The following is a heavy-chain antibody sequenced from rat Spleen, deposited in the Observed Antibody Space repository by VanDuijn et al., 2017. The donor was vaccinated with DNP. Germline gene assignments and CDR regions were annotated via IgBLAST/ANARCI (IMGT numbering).Heavy chain of an antibody. D-gene: IGHD1-12*02. CDR2: ISYEGSRT. Sequence: EVQLVESGGGLVQPGRSLKLSCAASGFTFSDYYMAWVRQAPKKGLEWVAYISYEGSRTYYGDSVKGRSVKGRFTISRDIPKSTLYLQMDSLRSEDTATYYCVTRAPGNYYYGGYFDYWGQGVMVTVSS. J-gene: IGHJ2*01. CDR1: GFTFSDYY. V-gene: IGHV5-22*01. CDR3: VTRAPGNYYYGGYFDY.